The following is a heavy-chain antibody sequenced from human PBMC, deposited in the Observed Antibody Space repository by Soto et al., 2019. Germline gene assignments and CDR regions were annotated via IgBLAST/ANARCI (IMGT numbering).Heavy chain of an antibody. J-gene: IGHJ4*02. CDR3: GRCTSTSCHLGSDY. V-gene: IGHV3-30-3*01. CDR1: GFTFSSYA. Sequence: GGSLRLSCAASGFTFSSYAMNWVRQAPGKGLEWVALISHDGINKYYADSVRGRFTISRDSSTNTLYLQMNSLRAADTAVYYCGRCTSTSCHLGSDYWGQGILVTVSS. D-gene: IGHD2-2*01. CDR2: ISHDGINK.